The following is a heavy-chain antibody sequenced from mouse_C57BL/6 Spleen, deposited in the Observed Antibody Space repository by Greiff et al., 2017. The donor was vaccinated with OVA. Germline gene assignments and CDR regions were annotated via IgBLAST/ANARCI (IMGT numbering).Heavy chain of an antibody. CDR3: ARSDYYGHFDV. CDR2: IEPNSGGT. J-gene: IGHJ1*03. CDR1: GYTFTSYW. V-gene: IGHV1-72*01. D-gene: IGHD1-1*01. Sequence: QVQLQQPGAELVKPGASVKLSCKASGYTFTSYWMHWVKQRPGRGLEWIGRIEPNSGGTKYNEKFKSKATLTVDKPSSTAYMQLSSLTSEDSAVYYCARSDYYGHFDVWGTGTTVTVSS.